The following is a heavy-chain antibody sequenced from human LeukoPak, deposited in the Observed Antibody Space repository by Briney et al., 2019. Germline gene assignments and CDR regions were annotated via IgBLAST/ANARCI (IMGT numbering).Heavy chain of an antibody. CDR3: AKDGDSSGWYYSDY. CDR2: ISYDGSNK. Sequence: GRSLRLSCAASGFTFSRYGMHWVRQAPGKGLEWVAVISYDGSNKYYADSVKGRFTISRDNSKSTLYLQMNSLRAEDTAVYYCAKDGDSSGWYYSDYWGQGTLVTVSS. D-gene: IGHD6-19*01. V-gene: IGHV3-30*18. CDR1: GFTFSRYG. J-gene: IGHJ4*02.